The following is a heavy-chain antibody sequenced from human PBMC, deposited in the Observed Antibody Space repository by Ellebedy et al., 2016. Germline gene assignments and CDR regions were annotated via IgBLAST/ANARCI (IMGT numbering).Heavy chain of an antibody. CDR1: GGSISSYY. J-gene: IGHJ4*02. Sequence: SETLSLTCTVSGGSISSYYWSWIRQPPGKGLEWIGYIYYSGSTNYNPSLKSRVTISVDTSKNQFSLKLSSVTAADTAVYYCARLRYDSSGYYYFDYWGQGTLDTVSS. D-gene: IGHD3-22*01. V-gene: IGHV4-59*08. CDR3: ARLRYDSSGYYYFDY. CDR2: IYYSGST.